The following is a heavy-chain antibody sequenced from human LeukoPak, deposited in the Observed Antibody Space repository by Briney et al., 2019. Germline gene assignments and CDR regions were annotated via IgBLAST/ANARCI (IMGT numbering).Heavy chain of an antibody. J-gene: IGHJ4*02. CDR1: GGSFSGYY. CDR3: ARGLSHQEPFNFDY. Sequence: SETLSLTRAVYGGSFSGYYWSWIRQPPGKGLEWIGEINHSGSTNYNPSLKSRVTISVDTSKNQFSLKLSSVTAADTAVYYCARGLSHQEPFNFDYWGQGTLVTVSS. V-gene: IGHV4-34*01. CDR2: INHSGST.